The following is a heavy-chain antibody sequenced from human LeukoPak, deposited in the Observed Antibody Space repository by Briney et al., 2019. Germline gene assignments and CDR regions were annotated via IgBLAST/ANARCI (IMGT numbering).Heavy chain of an antibody. V-gene: IGHV1-2*02. CDR1: GYTFTSYG. D-gene: IGHD2-2*01. Sequence: ASVKVSCKASGYTFTSYGISWVRQAPGQGLEWMGWINPNSGGTNYAQKFQGRVTMTRDTSISTAYMELSRLRSDDTAVYYCARATSCYPFRVCGMDVWGQGTTVTVSS. CDR3: ARATSCYPFRVCGMDV. CDR2: INPNSGGT. J-gene: IGHJ6*02.